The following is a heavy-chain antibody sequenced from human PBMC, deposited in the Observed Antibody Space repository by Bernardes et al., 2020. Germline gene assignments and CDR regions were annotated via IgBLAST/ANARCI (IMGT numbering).Heavy chain of an antibody. V-gene: IGHV3-66*01. Sequence: GGSLRLSCAASGFTVNNNYMSWVRQAPGKGLEWVSVIYSDDSTYYADSVKSRFTISRDSSKNTLYLQMNSLRAEDTAVYYCARAAHSSGSYWGQGSLVTVSA. D-gene: IGHD3-22*01. CDR2: IYSDDST. CDR3: ARAAHSSGSY. CDR1: GFTVNNNY. J-gene: IGHJ4*02.